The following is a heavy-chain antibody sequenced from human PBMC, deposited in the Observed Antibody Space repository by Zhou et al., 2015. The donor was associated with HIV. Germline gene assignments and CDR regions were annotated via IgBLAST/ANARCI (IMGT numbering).Heavy chain of an antibody. CDR2: LIPLFGAA. D-gene: IGHD3-10*01. V-gene: IGHV1-69*01. CDR1: GGTFSSFG. Sequence: QVQLVQSGAEVKKPGSSVKVSCKASGGTFSSFGISWVRQAPGQGLEWMGGLIPLFGAANYAQKFHDRLTITADESTSTAYMELSSLRSEDTAVYYCARPRVITDDYYYYYGMDVWGQGTTVTVSS. J-gene: IGHJ6*02. CDR3: ARPRVITDDYYYYYGMDV.